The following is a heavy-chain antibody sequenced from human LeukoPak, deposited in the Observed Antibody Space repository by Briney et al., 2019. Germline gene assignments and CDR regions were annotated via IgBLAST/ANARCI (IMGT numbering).Heavy chain of an antibody. CDR2: IYSGGSI. CDR3: ASYLTSIPSGMDV. CDR1: GLIVSSNY. Sequence: GGSLRLSCAASGLIVSSNYMSWVRQAPGKGLEWVSVIYSGGSIYYADSVKGRFTISRDNSKNTLYLQMNSLRAEDTAVYYCASYLTSIPSGMDVWGQGTTVTVSS. D-gene: IGHD2/OR15-2a*01. V-gene: IGHV3-53*01. J-gene: IGHJ6*02.